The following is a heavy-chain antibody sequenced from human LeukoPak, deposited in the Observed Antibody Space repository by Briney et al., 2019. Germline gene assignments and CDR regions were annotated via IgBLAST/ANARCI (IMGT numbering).Heavy chain of an antibody. Sequence: SETLSLTCTVSGGSISSSSYYWGWIRQPPGKGLECIGSIYYSGSTYYNPSLKSRVTISVDTSKNQFSLKLSSVTAADTAVYYCARRNLRSPDSSGYYQVFAFDIWGQGTMVTVSS. CDR3: ARRNLRSPDSSGYYQVFAFDI. CDR2: IYYSGST. CDR1: GGSISSSSYY. J-gene: IGHJ3*02. V-gene: IGHV4-39*01. D-gene: IGHD3-22*01.